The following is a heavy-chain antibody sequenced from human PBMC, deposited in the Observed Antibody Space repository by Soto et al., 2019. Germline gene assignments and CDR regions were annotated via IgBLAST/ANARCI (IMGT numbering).Heavy chain of an antibody. V-gene: IGHV3-7*04. CDR2: IKQDGNEK. Sequence: EVQLVESGGGLVQPGGSLRLSCAASGLAFSSNWMSWVRQAPRRGLECVANIKQDGNEKYYVDSVKGRFTISRDNAKNSLYLQMNSLRAEDTAVYYCARVVGAPNWFDPWGQGTLVTVTS. CDR3: ARVVGAPNWFDP. D-gene: IGHD1-26*01. J-gene: IGHJ5*02. CDR1: GLAFSSNW.